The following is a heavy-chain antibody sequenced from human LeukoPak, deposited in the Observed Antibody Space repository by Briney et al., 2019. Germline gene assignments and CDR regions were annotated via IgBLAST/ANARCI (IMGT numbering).Heavy chain of an antibody. V-gene: IGHV4-61*02. CDR1: GGFISSGNYY. CDR3: ARVVGAAAPFDY. CDR2: IYTSGTT. J-gene: IGHJ4*02. Sequence: PSETLSLTCTVSGGFISSGNYYWSWIRQPAGKGLEWIGRIYTSGTTNYNPSLKSRVTISVDTSKNQLSLKLSSVTAADTAVYYCARVVGAAAPFDYWGQGTLVTVSS. D-gene: IGHD6-13*01.